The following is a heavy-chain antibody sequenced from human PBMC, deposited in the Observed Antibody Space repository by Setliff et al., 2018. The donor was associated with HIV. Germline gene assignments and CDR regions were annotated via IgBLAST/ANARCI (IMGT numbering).Heavy chain of an antibody. CDR1: GGSISSSSYY. J-gene: IGHJ6*03. V-gene: IGHV4-39*01. CDR2: IYYSGST. D-gene: IGHD2-15*01. Sequence: TSETLSLTCTVSGGSISSSSYYWGWIRQPPGKGLEWIGSIYYSGSTYYNPSLKXRVTISVDTSKNQFSLKLSSVTAADTAVYYCARHPFYCSGGSCYSYYYYYMDVWGKGTTVTVSS. CDR3: ARHPFYCSGGSCYSYYYYYMDV.